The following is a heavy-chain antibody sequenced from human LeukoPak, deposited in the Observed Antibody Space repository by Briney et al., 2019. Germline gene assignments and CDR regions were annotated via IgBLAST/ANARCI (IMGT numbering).Heavy chain of an antibody. V-gene: IGHV4-39*07. D-gene: IGHD2-15*01. CDR3: ARGGSRIVVVVAARKPHYFDY. CDR1: GGSITSGNFY. J-gene: IGHJ4*02. Sequence: SETLSLTCTVSGGSITSGNFYWSWIRQPPGKGLEWIGEISHSGRINYNPSLKSRVTISVDTSKNQFSLKLSSVTAADTAVYYCARGGSRIVVVVAARKPHYFDYWGQGTLVTVSS. CDR2: ISHSGRI.